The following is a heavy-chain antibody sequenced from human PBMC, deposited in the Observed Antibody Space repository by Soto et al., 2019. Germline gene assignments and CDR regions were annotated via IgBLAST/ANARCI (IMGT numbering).Heavy chain of an antibody. J-gene: IGHJ5*02. CDR2: ISGSGGST. Sequence: EVPLLESGGGLVQPGGSLRLSCAASGFTFSSYAMSWVRQAPGKGLEWVSAISGSGGSTYYADSVKGRFTISRDNSKNTLYLQMNSLRAEDTAVYYCAKGWSLQRFLEWFDPWGQGTLVTVSS. D-gene: IGHD3-3*01. V-gene: IGHV3-23*01. CDR1: GFTFSSYA. CDR3: AKGWSLQRFLEWFDP.